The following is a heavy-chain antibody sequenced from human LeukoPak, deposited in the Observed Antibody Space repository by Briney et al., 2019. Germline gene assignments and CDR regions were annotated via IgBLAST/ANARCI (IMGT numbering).Heavy chain of an antibody. CDR2: ITANGGYT. CDR3: AKDPNGDYIGAFDF. CDR1: AFSFSKFA. J-gene: IGHJ3*01. Sequence: GGSLRLSCAASAFSFSKFALIWVRQAPGKGLELVSAITANGGYTLYADAVKGRFTVSRDNSKNTLYLQINSLRPEDTAMYYCAKDPNGDYIGAFDFWGQGTMVTVSS. V-gene: IGHV3-23*01. D-gene: IGHD4-17*01.